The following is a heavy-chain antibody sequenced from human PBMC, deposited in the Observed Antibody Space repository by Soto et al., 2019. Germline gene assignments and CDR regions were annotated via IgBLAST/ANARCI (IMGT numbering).Heavy chain of an antibody. CDR2: ITSGGST. D-gene: IGHD7-27*01. Sequence: EVQLLESGGGLVQPGGSLRLSCAASGFIFSNYAMSWVRQAPWKGLEWVSAITSGGSTYYADSVKGRVTISRDNSKNTLYLQISSLGAEDSAAYYCAAWSSWGWGQGTMVAVSS. J-gene: IGHJ3*01. V-gene: IGHV3-23*01. CDR1: GFIFSNYA. CDR3: AAWSSWG.